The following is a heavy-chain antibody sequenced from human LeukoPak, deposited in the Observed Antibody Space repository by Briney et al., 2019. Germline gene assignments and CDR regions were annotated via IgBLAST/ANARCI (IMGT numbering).Heavy chain of an antibody. D-gene: IGHD3-3*01. CDR3: ARNYDFWSGYYSYYMDV. J-gene: IGHJ6*03. V-gene: IGHV4-39*07. Sequence: PSETPSLTCTVSGGSISSSSYYWGWIRQPPGKGLEWIGSIYYNGSTYYNPSLKSRVTISVDTSKNQFSLKLSSVTAADTAVYYCARNYDFWSGYYSYYMDVWGKGTTVTVSS. CDR1: GGSISSSSYY. CDR2: IYYNGST.